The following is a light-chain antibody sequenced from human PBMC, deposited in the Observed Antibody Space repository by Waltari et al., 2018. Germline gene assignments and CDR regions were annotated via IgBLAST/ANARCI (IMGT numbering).Light chain of an antibody. CDR3: QQYNNWLFT. V-gene: IGKV3-15*01. CDR2: GAS. J-gene: IGKJ3*01. Sequence: EIVMTQPPATLSVSPGERATPPCRASQSVSSNLAWYQQKPGQAPRLLIYGASTSATGIPARFSGSGSGTEFTLTISSRQSEDFAVYYCQQYNNWLFTFGPGTKVDIK. CDR1: QSVSSN.